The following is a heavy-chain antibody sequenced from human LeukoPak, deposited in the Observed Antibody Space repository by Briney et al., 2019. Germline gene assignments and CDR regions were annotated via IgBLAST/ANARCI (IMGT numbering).Heavy chain of an antibody. D-gene: IGHD2-15*01. CDR3: ARAARGSRSFDY. CDR1: GGTFSSYA. Sequence: GASVKVSCKASGGTFSSYAISWVRQAPGQGHEWMGRVIPIFGTANYAQKFQGRVTITTDESTSTAYMELSSLRSEDTAVYYCARAARGSRSFDYWGQGTLVTVSS. CDR2: VIPIFGTA. V-gene: IGHV1-69*05. J-gene: IGHJ4*02.